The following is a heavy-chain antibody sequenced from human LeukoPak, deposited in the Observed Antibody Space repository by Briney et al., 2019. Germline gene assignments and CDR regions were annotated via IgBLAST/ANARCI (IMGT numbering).Heavy chain of an antibody. CDR3: ARVPGYYDSSGYRGGDVAFDI. CDR2: ISGSGAKT. D-gene: IGHD3-22*01. CDR1: GFTFSTYA. Sequence: PGGSLRLSCAASGFTFSTYAMNWVRQAPGKGLEWVSAISGSGAKTYYADLVKGRFTISRDNSKNTLYLQMNSLRADDTAVYYCARVPGYYDSSGYRGGDVAFDIWGQRTMVTVSS. V-gene: IGHV3-23*01. J-gene: IGHJ3*02.